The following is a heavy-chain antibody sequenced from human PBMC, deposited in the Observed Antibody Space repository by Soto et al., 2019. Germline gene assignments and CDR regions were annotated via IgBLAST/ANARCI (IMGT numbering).Heavy chain of an antibody. J-gene: IGHJ4*02. V-gene: IGHV1-18*01. CDR3: ARVRLLWFGESPGNY. Sequence: GASVKVSCRASGYTFRNFGISWVRQAPGQGLEWMGWISAYNANANYAQKFQGRLTMTADTSTSTAYMELRSLRSDDTAVYYCARVRLLWFGESPGNYWGLGTLVSVSS. CDR1: GYTFRNFG. CDR2: ISAYNANA. D-gene: IGHD3-10*01.